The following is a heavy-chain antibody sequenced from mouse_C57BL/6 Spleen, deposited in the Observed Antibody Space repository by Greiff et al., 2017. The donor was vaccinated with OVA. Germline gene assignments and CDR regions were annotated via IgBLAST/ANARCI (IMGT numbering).Heavy chain of an antibody. CDR1: GFTFTDYY. V-gene: IGHV7-3*01. Sequence: EVKLVESGGGLVQPGGSLSLSCAASGFTFTDYYMSWVRQPPGKALEWLGFIRNKANGYTTEYSASVKGRFTISRDNSQSILYLQMNSLRAEDTATYYCARYRDGPYCYAMDYWGQGTSVTVSS. J-gene: IGHJ4*01. D-gene: IGHD2-3*01. CDR3: ARYRDGPYCYAMDY. CDR2: IRNKANGYTT.